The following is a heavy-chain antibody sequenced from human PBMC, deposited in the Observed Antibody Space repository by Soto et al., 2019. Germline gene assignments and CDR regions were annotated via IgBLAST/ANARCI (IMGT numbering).Heavy chain of an antibody. J-gene: IGHJ1*01. CDR3: ARGRDGTEGDVEFFQH. CDR2: IYYSGST. D-gene: IGHD2-15*01. V-gene: IGHV4-59*01. CDR1: GGSISSYY. Sequence: PSETLSLTCTVSGGSISSYYWSWIRQPPGKGLEWIGYIYYSGSTNYNPSLKSRVTISVDTSKNQFSLKLSSVTAADTAVYYCARGRDGTEGDVEFFQHWGQGTLVTVSS.